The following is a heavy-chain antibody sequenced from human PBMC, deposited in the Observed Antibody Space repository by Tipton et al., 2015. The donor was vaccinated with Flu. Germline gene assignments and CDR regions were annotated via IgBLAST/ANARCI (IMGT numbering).Heavy chain of an antibody. CDR2: IYYNGST. CDR1: RGSISSYY. V-gene: IGHV4-59*08. Sequence: TLCLTCTVSRGSISSYYWSWIRQPPGKGLEWIGYIYYNGSTNYNPSLKSRVTISLDTSKNQFSLRLSSVTAADTAVYYCARQSTGSRFDYWGQGTLVTVSS. J-gene: IGHJ4*02. CDR3: ARQSTGSRFDY. D-gene: IGHD1-1*01.